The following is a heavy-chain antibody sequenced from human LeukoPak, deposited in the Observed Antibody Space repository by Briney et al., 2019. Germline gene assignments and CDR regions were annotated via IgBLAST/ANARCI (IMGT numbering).Heavy chain of an antibody. CDR3: AREGDSSGYSEFDY. D-gene: IGHD3-22*01. CDR1: GGTFSSYA. V-gene: IGHV1-69*05. Sequence: SVKVSCKASGGTFSSYAISWVRQAPGQGFEWMGGIIPIFGTANYAQKFQGRVTITTDESTSTAYMELSSLRSEDTAVYYCAREGDSSGYSEFDYWGQGTLVTVSS. CDR2: IIPIFGTA. J-gene: IGHJ4*02.